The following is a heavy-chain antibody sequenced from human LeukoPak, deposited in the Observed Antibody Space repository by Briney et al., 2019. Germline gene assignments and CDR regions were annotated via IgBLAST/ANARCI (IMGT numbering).Heavy chain of an antibody. CDR3: ARGRRKGDYGDYGAGYNWFDP. J-gene: IGHJ5*02. CDR2: ISSSSYT. D-gene: IGHD4-17*01. V-gene: IGHV3-11*06. CDR1: GFTVSSNY. Sequence: GGSLRLSCAASGFTVSSNYMSWVRQAPGKGLEWVSYISSSSYTNYADSVKGRFTISRGNAKNSLYLQMNSLRAEDTAVYYCARGRRKGDYGDYGAGYNWFDPWGQGTLVTVSS.